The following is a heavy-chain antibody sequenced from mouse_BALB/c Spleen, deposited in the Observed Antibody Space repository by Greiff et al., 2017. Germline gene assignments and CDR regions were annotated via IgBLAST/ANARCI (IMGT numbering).Heavy chain of an antibody. V-gene: IGHV1-14*01. CDR3: ARYPYGNYPYYYAMDY. J-gene: IGHJ4*01. Sequence: VHLQQPGAELLMPGASVKMSCKASGYTSTDYWMHWVKQKPGQGLEWIGYINPYNDGTKYNEKFKGKAPLTSDKSSSTAYMELSSRTSEDSAVYYCARYPYGNYPYYYAMDYWGEGTSVTVSS. D-gene: IGHD2-10*02. CDR2: INPYNDGT. CDR1: GYTSTDYW.